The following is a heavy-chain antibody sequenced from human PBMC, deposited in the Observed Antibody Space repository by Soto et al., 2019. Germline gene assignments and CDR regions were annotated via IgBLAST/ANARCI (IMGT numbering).Heavy chain of an antibody. Sequence: SSETLSLTCAVSGGSISSSSWWSWVRQPPGKGLEWIGEIYHSGSTNYNPSLKSPVTISVDKSKNQFSLKLNSVTAADTAVYYCARKDYGDYRWFDPWGQGTLVTVSS. CDR1: GGSISSSSW. J-gene: IGHJ5*02. CDR2: IYHSGST. D-gene: IGHD4-17*01. V-gene: IGHV4-4*02. CDR3: ARKDYGDYRWFDP.